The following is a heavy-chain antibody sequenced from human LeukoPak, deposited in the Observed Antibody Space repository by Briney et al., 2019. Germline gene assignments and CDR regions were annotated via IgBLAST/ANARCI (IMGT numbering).Heavy chain of an antibody. D-gene: IGHD3-22*01. CDR3: AKSDSSGYYGDY. CDR1: GFIFSDHY. J-gene: IGHJ4*02. V-gene: IGHV3-23*01. Sequence: GGSLRLSCAASGFIFSDHYMDWVRQAPGKGLEWVSAISGSGGSTYYADSVKGRFTISRDNSKNTLYLQMNSLRAEDTAVYYCAKSDSSGYYGDYWGQGTPVTVSS. CDR2: ISGSGGST.